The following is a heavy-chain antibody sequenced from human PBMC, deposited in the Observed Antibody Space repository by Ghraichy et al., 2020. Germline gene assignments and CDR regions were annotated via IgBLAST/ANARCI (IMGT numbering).Heavy chain of an antibody. Sequence: LSLTCAASGFTFSSYSMNWVRQAPGKGLEWVSSISSSSSYIYYADSVKGRFTISRDNAKNSLYLQMNSLRAEDTAVYYCARGQYMVRGVIYSHNWFDPWGQGTLVTVSS. D-gene: IGHD3-10*01. J-gene: IGHJ5*02. CDR3: ARGQYMVRGVIYSHNWFDP. CDR1: GFTFSSYS. V-gene: IGHV3-21*01. CDR2: ISSSSSYI.